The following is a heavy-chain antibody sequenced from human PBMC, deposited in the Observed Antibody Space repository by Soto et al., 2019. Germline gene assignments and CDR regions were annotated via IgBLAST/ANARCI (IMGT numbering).Heavy chain of an antibody. Sequence: AAVKVFCKASGYTFTSYDINWVRQATGQGLEWMGWMNPNSGNTGYAQKFQGRVTMTRNTSISTAYMELSSLRSEDTAVYYCARKWSGGYYYYGMDVWGQGTTVTVSS. J-gene: IGHJ6*02. CDR2: MNPNSGNT. V-gene: IGHV1-8*01. CDR3: ARKWSGGYYYYGMDV. D-gene: IGHD1-26*01. CDR1: GYTFTSYD.